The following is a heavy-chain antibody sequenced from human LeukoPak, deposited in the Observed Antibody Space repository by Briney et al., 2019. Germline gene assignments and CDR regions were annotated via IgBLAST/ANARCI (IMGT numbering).Heavy chain of an antibody. J-gene: IGHJ4*01. V-gene: IGHV3-13*01. D-gene: IGHD6-19*01. CDR2: IGTAGDI. CDR3: ARSLDSSGWYGGGIFDY. Sequence: PGGSLRLSCAASGFTFSNYDMHWVRQATGKGLEWVSGIGTAGDIYYPGSVKGRFTISRENAKNSLYLQMNSLRAGDTAVYYCARSLDSSGWYGGGIFDYWGQGTLVTVSS. CDR1: GFTFSNYD.